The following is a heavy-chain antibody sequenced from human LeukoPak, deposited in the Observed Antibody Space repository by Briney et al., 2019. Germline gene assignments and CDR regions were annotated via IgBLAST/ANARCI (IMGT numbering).Heavy chain of an antibody. D-gene: IGHD3-22*01. J-gene: IGHJ4*02. V-gene: IGHV3-48*04. Sequence: GGSLRLSCAASGFTFSSYAMHWVRQAPGKGLEWVSYISSSGSTIYYADSVKGRFTISRDNAKNSLYLQMNSLRAEDTAVYYCARHYYDSSGYENWGQGTLVTVSS. CDR3: ARHYYDSSGYEN. CDR1: GFTFSSYA. CDR2: ISSSGSTI.